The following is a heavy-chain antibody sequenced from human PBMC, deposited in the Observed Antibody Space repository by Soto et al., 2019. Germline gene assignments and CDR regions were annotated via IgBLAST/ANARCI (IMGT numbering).Heavy chain of an antibody. CDR1: GFTFSSYA. V-gene: IGHV3-23*01. J-gene: IGHJ6*03. CDR3: AKDLPAAMRYYYNYYYMDV. D-gene: IGHD2-2*01. Sequence: EVQLLESGGGLVQPGGSLRLSCAASGFTFSSYAMSWVRQAPGKGLEWVSAISGSGGSTYYADSVKGRFTISRDNSKNTLYLQMNSLRSEDTAVYYCAKDLPAAMRYYYNYYYMDVWGKGTTVTVSS. CDR2: ISGSGGST.